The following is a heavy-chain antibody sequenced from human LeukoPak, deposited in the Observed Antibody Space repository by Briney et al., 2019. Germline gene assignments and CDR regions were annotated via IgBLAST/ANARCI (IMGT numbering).Heavy chain of an antibody. D-gene: IGHD6-19*01. Sequence: GESLKISCKGSGYSFTSYWIGWVRQMPGKGLEWMGIIHPGDSDTRYSPSFQGQVTISADKSISTAYLQWSSLKASDTAMYYCARLGREQWPVLNRNNWFDPWGQGTLVTVSS. CDR1: GYSFTSYW. V-gene: IGHV5-51*01. CDR2: IHPGDSDT. J-gene: IGHJ5*02. CDR3: ARLGREQWPVLNRNNWFDP.